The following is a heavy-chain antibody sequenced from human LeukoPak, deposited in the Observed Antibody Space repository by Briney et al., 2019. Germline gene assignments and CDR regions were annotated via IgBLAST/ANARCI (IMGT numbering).Heavy chain of an antibody. CDR1: GYSFTSYD. J-gene: IGHJ3*02. D-gene: IGHD1-26*01. V-gene: IGHV1-8*03. Sequence: GASVKVSCKAYGYSFTSYDINWVRQAPGQGLEWMAWMNPGSGNTGYAQKFQGRVTITRDTSITTAYLELTSLRSEDTAVYYCARDWPLVGATIGFDAFDIWGQGTMVTVSS. CDR2: MNPGSGNT. CDR3: ARDWPLVGATIGFDAFDI.